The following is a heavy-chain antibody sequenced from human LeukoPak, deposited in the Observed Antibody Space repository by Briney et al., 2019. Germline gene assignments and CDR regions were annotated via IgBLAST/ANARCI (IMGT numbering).Heavy chain of an antibody. CDR2: IRDKANSYAI. CDR3: TLPGSGNSFGS. J-gene: IGHJ4*02. CDR1: GFTFSGSS. Sequence: PGGSLRLSCAASGFTFSGSSMHWVRQASGKGLEWVGRIRDKANSYAIGYAASVQGRFTLSRDDSKNTAYLQLNSLKTEDTAVYYCTLPGSGNSFGSWGQGTLVTVSS. V-gene: IGHV3-73*01. D-gene: IGHD2-2*01.